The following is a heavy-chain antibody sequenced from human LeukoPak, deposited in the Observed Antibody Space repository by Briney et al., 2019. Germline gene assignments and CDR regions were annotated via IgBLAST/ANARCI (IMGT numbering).Heavy chain of an antibody. V-gene: IGHV3-23*01. J-gene: IGHJ4*02. CDR3: AKEMFVVVPAATRGVFDY. Sequence: GGSLRLSCAASGFTFSSYAMSWVRQAPGKGLEWVSPISGSGGSTYYAASVKRRFTISRDNSKNTLYLQMNSLRAEDTAVYYCAKEMFVVVPAATRGVFDYWGQGTLVTVSS. CDR2: ISGSGGST. CDR1: GFTFSSYA. D-gene: IGHD2-2*01.